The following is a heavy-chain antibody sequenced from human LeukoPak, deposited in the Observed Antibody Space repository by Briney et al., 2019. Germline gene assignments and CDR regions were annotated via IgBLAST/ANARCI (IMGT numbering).Heavy chain of an antibody. Sequence: GGSLRLSCGASGFTFNRYWMHWVRQAPGKGLVWVSRIKNDGRSTSYADSVKGRFTISRDNAKNTVYLQMNSLRAEDTAVHYCAKTKYSYGYSIDYWGQGTLVTVSS. D-gene: IGHD5-18*01. CDR2: IKNDGRST. J-gene: IGHJ4*02. CDR1: GFTFNRYW. CDR3: AKTKYSYGYSIDY. V-gene: IGHV3-74*01.